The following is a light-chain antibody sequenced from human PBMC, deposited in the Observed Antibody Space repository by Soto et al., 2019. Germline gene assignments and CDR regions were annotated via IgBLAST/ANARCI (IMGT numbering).Light chain of an antibody. V-gene: IGLV1-40*01. CDR2: GNS. CDR1: SSNIGAGYD. CDR3: QSYDSSLSGYV. Sequence: QLVRTQPPSVSGAPGQRVTISCTGSSSNIGAGYDVHWYQQLPGTAPKLLIYGNSNRPSGVPDRFSGSKSATSASLAITGLQAEDEADYYGQSYDSSLSGYVFGTGTKVTVL. J-gene: IGLJ1*01.